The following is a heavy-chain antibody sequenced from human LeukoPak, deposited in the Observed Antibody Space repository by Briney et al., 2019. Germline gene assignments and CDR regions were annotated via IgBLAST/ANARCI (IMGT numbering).Heavy chain of an antibody. J-gene: IGHJ5*02. Sequence: PGGSLRLSCAASGFTFSSYSMNWVRQAPGKGLEWVSTISSSSSYIYYADSVRGRFTISRDNAKNPLYLQMNSLRAEDTAVYYCARFRVEYSSSNWFDPWGRGTLVTVAS. CDR3: ARFRVEYSSSNWFDP. D-gene: IGHD6-6*01. CDR1: GFTFSSYS. V-gene: IGHV3-21*01. CDR2: ISSSSSYI.